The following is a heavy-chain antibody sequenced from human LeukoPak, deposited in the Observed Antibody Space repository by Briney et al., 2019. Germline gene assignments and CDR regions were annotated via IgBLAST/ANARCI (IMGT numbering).Heavy chain of an antibody. CDR3: ARGVRYNWNYGNFDY. V-gene: IGHV3-30*01. Sequence: GRSLRLSCAASGFTFSSYAMHWVHQAPGKGLEWVAVISYDGSNKYYADSVKGRFTISRDNSKNTLYLQMNSLRAEDTAVYYCARGVRYNWNYGNFDYWGQGTLVTVSS. J-gene: IGHJ4*02. CDR1: GFTFSSYA. CDR2: ISYDGSNK. D-gene: IGHD1-7*01.